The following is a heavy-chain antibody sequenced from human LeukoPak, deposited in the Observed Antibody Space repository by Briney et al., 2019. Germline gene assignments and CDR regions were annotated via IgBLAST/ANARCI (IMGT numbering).Heavy chain of an antibody. J-gene: IGHJ2*01. CDR2: ISYDGSNK. V-gene: IGHV3-30*14. D-gene: IGHD3-22*01. Sequence: WGSLRLSCAASGFTFSSYAMHWVRQAPGKGLEWVAVISYDGSNKYYADSVKGRFTISRDNSKNTLYLQMNSLRAEDTAVYYCVYYDSSGPSFDLWGRGTLVTVSS. CDR1: GFTFSSYA. CDR3: VYYDSSGPSFDL.